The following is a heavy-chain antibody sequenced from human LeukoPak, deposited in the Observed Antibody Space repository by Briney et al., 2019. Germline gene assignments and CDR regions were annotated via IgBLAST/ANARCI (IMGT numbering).Heavy chain of an antibody. V-gene: IGHV4-59*01. CDR1: GDSISSYS. Sequence: SETLSLTSTVSGDSISSYSWNWVRQSPGKGLEWIGRVYHSGSINYNPSLKSQVTISVDTSKNQFSLNLSSVSAADTAVYYCVSSYGGYVLDYWGQGTLVIVSS. J-gene: IGHJ4*02. CDR2: VYHSGSI. CDR3: VSSYGGYVLDY. D-gene: IGHD5-12*01.